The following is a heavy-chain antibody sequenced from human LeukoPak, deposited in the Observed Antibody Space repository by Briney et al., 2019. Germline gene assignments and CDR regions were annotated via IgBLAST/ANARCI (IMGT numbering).Heavy chain of an antibody. J-gene: IGHJ4*02. Sequence: PGGSLRLSCAASGFTFDDYAMHWVRQTPGKGLEWVSGISWNSGYKGYADSVKGRFTISRDNAKNSLYLRMNSLRAEDTAVYYCARVHNRYGSGSYYIEYWGQGTLVTVSS. V-gene: IGHV3-9*01. CDR3: ARVHNRYGSGSYYIEY. CDR1: GFTFDDYA. CDR2: ISWNSGYK. D-gene: IGHD3-10*01.